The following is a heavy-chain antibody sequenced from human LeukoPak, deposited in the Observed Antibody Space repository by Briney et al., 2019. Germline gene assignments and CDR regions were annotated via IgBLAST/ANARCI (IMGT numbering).Heavy chain of an antibody. CDR2: ISSSSSTI. CDR3: ARERPLSYYYDSSGGAFDI. Sequence: GGSLRLSCAASGFTVSSNYMSWVRQAPGKGLEWVSYISSSSSTIYYADSVKGRFTISRDNAKNSLYLQMNSLRAEDTAVYYCARERPLSYYYDSSGGAFDIWGQGTMVTVSS. CDR1: GFTVSSNY. D-gene: IGHD3-22*01. J-gene: IGHJ3*02. V-gene: IGHV3-48*01.